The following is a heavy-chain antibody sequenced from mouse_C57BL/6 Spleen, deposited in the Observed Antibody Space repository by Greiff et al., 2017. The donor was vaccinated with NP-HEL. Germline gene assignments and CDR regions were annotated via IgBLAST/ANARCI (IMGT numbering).Heavy chain of an antibody. Sequence: VQLQQPGAELVKPGASVKMSCKASGYTFTSYWITWVKQRPGQGLEWIGDIYPGSGSTNYNEKFKSKATLTVDTSSSTAYMQLSSLTSEDSAVYYCARKGITTVVGFDYWGQGTTLTVSS. J-gene: IGHJ2*01. CDR2: IYPGSGST. CDR3: ARKGITTVVGFDY. D-gene: IGHD1-1*01. CDR1: GYTFTSYW. V-gene: IGHV1-55*01.